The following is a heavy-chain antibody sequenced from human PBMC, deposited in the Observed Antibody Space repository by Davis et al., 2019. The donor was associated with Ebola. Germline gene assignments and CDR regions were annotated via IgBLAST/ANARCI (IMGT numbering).Heavy chain of an antibody. J-gene: IGHJ4*02. V-gene: IGHV3-23*01. CDR3: ARLVSYSSGWYDYFDY. CDR1: GFTFSVYT. CDR2: ITGTSIKT. Sequence: GESLKISCAASGFTFSVYTMTWVRQAPGKGLEWVSSITGTSIKTYYADSVKGRFTISRDNSKNTLYLQINSLRAEDTAVYYCARLVSYSSGWYDYFDYWGQGTVVTVSS. D-gene: IGHD6-19*01.